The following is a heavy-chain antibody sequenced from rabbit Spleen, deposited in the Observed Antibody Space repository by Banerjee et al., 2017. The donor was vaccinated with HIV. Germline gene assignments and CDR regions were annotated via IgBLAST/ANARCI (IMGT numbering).Heavy chain of an antibody. CDR3: ARGAVSTGDGLDL. J-gene: IGHJ3*01. CDR2: INTATGKD. CDR1: GFSFSDRDV. V-gene: IGHV1S40*01. D-gene: IGHD7-1*01. Sequence: QSLEESGGDLVKPEGSLTLTCKASGFSFSDRDVMCWVRQAPGKGLEWIGCINTATGKDVYANWVNGRFTISRTSSTTVTLQMTSLTAADTATYFCARGAVSTGDGLDLWGQGTLVTVS.